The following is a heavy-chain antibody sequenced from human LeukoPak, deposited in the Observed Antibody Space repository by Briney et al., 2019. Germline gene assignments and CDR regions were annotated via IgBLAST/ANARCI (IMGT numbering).Heavy chain of an antibody. CDR3: ARYSSNTVTTGAFDI. D-gene: IGHD1-14*01. J-gene: IGHJ3*02. CDR1: GFTFSNYG. V-gene: IGHV3-33*01. CDR2: IWYDGSNK. Sequence: PGRSLRLSCAASGFTFSNYGMHWVRQAPGKGLEWVAVIWYDGSNKYYANSVKGRFTISRDNSKNTVYMQMNSLSAEDTAVYYCARYSSNTVTTGAFDIWGQGTVVTVSS.